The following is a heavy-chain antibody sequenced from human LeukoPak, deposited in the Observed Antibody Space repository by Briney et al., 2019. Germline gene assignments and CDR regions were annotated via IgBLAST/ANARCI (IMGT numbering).Heavy chain of an antibody. CDR1: GFTFTSSA. Sequence: TSVKVSCKASGFTFTSSAVQWVRQARGQRLEWIGWIVVGSGNTNYAQKFQERVTITRDMSTSTAYMELSSLGSEDTAVYYCAAFGSSGWWAFDYFDYWGQGTLVTVSS. CDR3: AAFGSSGWWAFDYFDY. V-gene: IGHV1-58*01. J-gene: IGHJ4*02. D-gene: IGHD6-19*01. CDR2: IVVGSGNT.